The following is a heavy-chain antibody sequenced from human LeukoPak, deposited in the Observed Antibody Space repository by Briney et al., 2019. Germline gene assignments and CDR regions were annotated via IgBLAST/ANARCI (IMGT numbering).Heavy chain of an antibody. CDR2: ISAYNGNT. D-gene: IGHD5-12*01. V-gene: IGHV1-18*01. CDR1: GYTFTSYG. CDR3: ARPSQGSVDIVTSGALDI. Sequence: ASVKVSCKASGYTFTSYGISWVRQAPGQGLEWMGWISAYNGNTNYAQKLQGRVTMTTDTSTSTAHMELRSLRSDDTAVYYCARPSQGSVDIVTSGALDIWGQGTMVTVSS. J-gene: IGHJ3*02.